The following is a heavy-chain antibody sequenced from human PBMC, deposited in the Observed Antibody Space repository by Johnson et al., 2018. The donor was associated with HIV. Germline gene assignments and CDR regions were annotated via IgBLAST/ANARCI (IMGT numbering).Heavy chain of an antibody. CDR3: AASPEDLRAFDI. CDR1: GFTFNSYA. J-gene: IGHJ3*02. D-gene: IGHD2-15*01. V-gene: IGHV3-9*01. Sequence: VQLVESGGGLIQPGGSLRLSCAASGFTFNSYAMSWVRQGPGKGLEWVAAISGSGGSIGYADSVKGRFTISRDNAKNSLYLQMNSLRAEDTALYYCAASPEDLRAFDIWGQGTMVTVSS. CDR2: ISGSGGSI.